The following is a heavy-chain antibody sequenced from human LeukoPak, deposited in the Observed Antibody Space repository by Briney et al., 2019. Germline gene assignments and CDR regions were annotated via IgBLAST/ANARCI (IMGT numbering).Heavy chain of an antibody. Sequence: SETLSLTCTVSGGSISTHYWSWIRQPPGKGLEYIGFIHSSGHTNYNPSLKSRVTISIDTSNNQLSLTLSSVTAADTAVYYCTRLGKEVTYRAYYLDYWGQGTLVTVSS. CDR2: IHSSGHT. CDR3: TRLGKEVTYRAYYLDY. D-gene: IGHD1-26*01. CDR1: GGSISTHY. J-gene: IGHJ4*02. V-gene: IGHV4-59*08.